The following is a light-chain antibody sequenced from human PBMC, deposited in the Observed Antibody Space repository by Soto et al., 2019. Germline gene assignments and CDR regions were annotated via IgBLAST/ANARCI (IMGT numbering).Light chain of an antibody. J-gene: IGKJ1*01. CDR2: DAS. CDR3: QQYDSYSWT. Sequence: DIPMTPSPSTLSASVGDRVTITFLASQSISSWLAWYQQKPGKAPKLLIYDASSLESGVPSRFSGSGSGTEFTLTISSLQTDDFASYYCQQYDSYSWTFGQGTKVDI. CDR1: QSISSW. V-gene: IGKV1-5*01.